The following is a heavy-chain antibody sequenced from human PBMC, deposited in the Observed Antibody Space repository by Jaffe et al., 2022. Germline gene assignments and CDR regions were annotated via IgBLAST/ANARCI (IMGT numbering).Heavy chain of an antibody. CDR3: TRWAGRGVPIGYYNYMDV. J-gene: IGHJ6*03. CDR1: GFTFGDYA. CDR2: IRSKAYGGTS. V-gene: IGHV3-49*03. D-gene: IGHD2-15*01. Sequence: EVQLVESGGGLVQPGRSLRVSCTASGFTFGDYAMNWLRQAPGKGLEWVGFIRSKAYGGTSEYAASVKGRFTISRDDSKSIAYLQMNSLQNEDTALYYCTRWAGRGVPIGYYNYMDVWGKGTTVTVSS.